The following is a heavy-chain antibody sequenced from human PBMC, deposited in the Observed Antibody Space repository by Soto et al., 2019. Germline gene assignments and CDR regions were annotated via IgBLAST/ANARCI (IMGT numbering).Heavy chain of an antibody. D-gene: IGHD6-13*01. CDR3: AAPGIAAP. Sequence: SVNGSCKSPVFTFASSAVQWVRQARGQRLEWIGWIVVGSGNTNYAHKFQERVTITRDMSTSTAYMELSSLRSECTAVYYCAAPGIAAPWGQGTLVTVSS. V-gene: IGHV1-58*01. CDR2: IVVGSGNT. CDR1: VFTFASSA. J-gene: IGHJ5*02.